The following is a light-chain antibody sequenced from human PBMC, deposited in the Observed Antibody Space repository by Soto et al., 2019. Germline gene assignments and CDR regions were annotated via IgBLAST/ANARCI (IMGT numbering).Light chain of an antibody. V-gene: IGLV2-14*03. CDR3: SSYTGGYTQV. CDR1: SSDVGGYNY. J-gene: IGLJ1*01. Sequence: QSVLTQPASVSGSPGQSITISCTGTSSDVGGYNYVSWYQQHPGKAPKLMIFDVSNRPSGVSNRFSGSKSGNTASLTISGLQAEDEADYYCSSYTGGYTQVFGTGTKVTVL. CDR2: DVS.